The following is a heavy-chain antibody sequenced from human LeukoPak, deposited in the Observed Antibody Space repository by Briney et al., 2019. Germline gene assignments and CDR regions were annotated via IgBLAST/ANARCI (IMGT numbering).Heavy chain of an antibody. D-gene: IGHD6-19*01. CDR2: ISGSGGST. J-gene: IGHJ4*02. Sequence: GGSLRLSCAASGFTFSNYAMSWVRQAPGKGLEWVSAISGSGGSTYYADSVKGRFTISRDNSKNTLYLQMNSLRAEDTAVYYCARIPGSIAVAGTQYYFDYWGQGTLVTVSS. V-gene: IGHV3-23*01. CDR1: GFTFSNYA. CDR3: ARIPGSIAVAGTQYYFDY.